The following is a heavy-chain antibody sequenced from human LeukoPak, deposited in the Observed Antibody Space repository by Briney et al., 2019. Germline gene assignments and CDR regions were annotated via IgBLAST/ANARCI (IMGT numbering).Heavy chain of an antibody. CDR3: ARDWDLTVTTGGDGMDV. CDR1: GFTFRSYA. J-gene: IGHJ6*02. Sequence: PGRSLRLSCAASGFTFRSYAMHWVRQAPGKGLEWVAVISYDGSNKYYADSVKGRFTISRDNSKNTLYLQMNSLRAEDTAVYYCARDWDLTVTTGGDGMDVWGQGTTVTVSS. D-gene: IGHD4-17*01. CDR2: ISYDGSNK. V-gene: IGHV3-30-3*01.